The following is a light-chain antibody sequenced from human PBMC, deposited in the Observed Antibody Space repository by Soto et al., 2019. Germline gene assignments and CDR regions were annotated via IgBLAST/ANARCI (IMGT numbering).Light chain of an antibody. CDR2: GAS. Sequence: IVLTQNPGTLSLSPGERATLSCRASQNVRSSYVAWYQQKPGQAPRLLIYGASSRATGIPERFSGSGSGTDFNLSVSRLEPEDFAVYFCQQYGSSPPTFGQRTKADVK. J-gene: IGKJ1*01. CDR3: QQYGSSPPT. CDR1: QNVRSSY. V-gene: IGKV3-20*01.